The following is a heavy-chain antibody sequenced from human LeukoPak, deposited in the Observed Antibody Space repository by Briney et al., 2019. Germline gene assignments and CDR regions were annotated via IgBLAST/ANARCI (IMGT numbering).Heavy chain of an antibody. CDR2: INSNGGST. Sequence: GGSLRLSCTTSGFTFGTSTMTWVRQAPGKGLEWVSTINSNGGSTYYASSAKGRFTISRDNSRNTLYLRMSSLRAGDTAVYYCEPPLQFLESWGQGTVVIVSS. CDR3: EPPLQFLES. D-gene: IGHD3-3*01. V-gene: IGHV3-23*01. J-gene: IGHJ5*02. CDR1: GFTFGTST.